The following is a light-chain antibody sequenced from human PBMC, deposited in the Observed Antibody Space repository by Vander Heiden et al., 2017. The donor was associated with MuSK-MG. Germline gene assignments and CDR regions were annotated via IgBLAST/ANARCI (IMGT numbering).Light chain of an antibody. V-gene: IGKV3-20*01. Sequence: ELVLPQSPGTLSLSPGGRATLSCRSSQSLGSTDLAWYQQKPGQAPRLLIYDASSRVTGIPDRFSGSGSGTEFTLTISSLEPEDFAVYFCQQDYNAPRTFGGGTKVEIK. CDR2: DAS. CDR3: QQDYNAPRT. J-gene: IGKJ4*01. CDR1: QSLGSTD.